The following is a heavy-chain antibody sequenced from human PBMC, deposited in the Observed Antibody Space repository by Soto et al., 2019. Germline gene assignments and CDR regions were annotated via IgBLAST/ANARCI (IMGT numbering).Heavy chain of an antibody. CDR1: GFTFSSYG. D-gene: IGHD3-22*01. Sequence: PGGSLRLSCAASGFTFSSYGMHWVRQAPGKGLEWVAVIWYDGSNKYYADSVKGRFTISRDNSKNTLYLQMNSLRAEDTAVYYCARETRNYYDSSGNDAFDIWGQGTMVTVSS. CDR3: ARETRNYYDSSGNDAFDI. CDR2: IWYDGSNK. J-gene: IGHJ3*02. V-gene: IGHV3-33*01.